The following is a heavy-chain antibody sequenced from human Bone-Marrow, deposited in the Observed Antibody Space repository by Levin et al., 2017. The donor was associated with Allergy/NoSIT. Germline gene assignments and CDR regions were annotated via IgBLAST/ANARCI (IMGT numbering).Heavy chain of an antibody. CDR1: GFTFSSYA. Sequence: PGGSLRLSCAASGFTFSSYAMHWVRQAPGKGLEWVAVISYDGSNKYYADSVKGRFTISRDNSKNTLYLQMNSLRAEDTAVYYCARDVSTAHMGNWFDPWGQGTLVTVSS. V-gene: IGHV3-30-3*01. J-gene: IGHJ5*02. D-gene: IGHD2-21*02. CDR2: ISYDGSNK. CDR3: ARDVSTAHMGNWFDP.